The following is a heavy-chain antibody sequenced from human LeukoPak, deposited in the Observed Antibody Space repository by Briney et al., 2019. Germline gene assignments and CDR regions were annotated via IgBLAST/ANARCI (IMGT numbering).Heavy chain of an antibody. CDR2: INTNTGNP. CDR1: GYTFTSYA. V-gene: IGHV7-4-1*02. J-gene: IGHJ6*02. CDR3: AREGSPHYYYYGMDV. Sequence: GASVKVSCKASGYTFTSYAMNWVRQAPGQGLEWMGWINTNTGNPTYAQGFTGRFVFSLDTSVSTAYLQISSLKAEDTAVYYCAREGSPHYYYYGMDVWGQGTTVTVSS.